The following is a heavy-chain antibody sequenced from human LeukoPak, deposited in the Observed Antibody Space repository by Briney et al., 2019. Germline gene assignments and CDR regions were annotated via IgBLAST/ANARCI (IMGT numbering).Heavy chain of an antibody. J-gene: IGHJ5*02. CDR3: ARSGYSHGYYTNWFDP. V-gene: IGHV4-61*02. CDR1: GDCISSGFYY. Sequence: ASQTLSLTCTVSGDCISSGFYYWSWIRQPAGKGLEWIGRSYTSGSTNYNPSLKSRVTISVDTSKNQFSLKLSSVTAADTAVYYCARSGYSHGYYTNWFDPWGQGTLVTVSS. D-gene: IGHD5-18*01. CDR2: SYTSGST.